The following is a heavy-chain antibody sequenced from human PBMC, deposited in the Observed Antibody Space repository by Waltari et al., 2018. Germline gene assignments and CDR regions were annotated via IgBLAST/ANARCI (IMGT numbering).Heavy chain of an antibody. CDR2: IIPIFGTA. J-gene: IGHJ6*03. Sequence: QVQLVQSGAEVQKSGSSVKVSCKASGGTFAGYALSWVRQAPGQGLEGMGGIIPIFGTAKYEQKFQGRVTFTADESASTAYMELSSLRSEDTAVYYCEIGYCTTTSCYGPDYYYYMDVWGKGTTVTISS. CDR1: GGTFAGYA. D-gene: IGHD2-2*01. V-gene: IGHV1-69*12. CDR3: EIGYCTTTSCYGPDYYYYMDV.